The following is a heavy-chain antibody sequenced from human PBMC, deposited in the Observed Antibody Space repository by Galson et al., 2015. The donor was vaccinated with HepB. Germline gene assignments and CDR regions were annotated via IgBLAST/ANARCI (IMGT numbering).Heavy chain of an antibody. V-gene: IGHV3-23*01. CDR3: AKDFCRADNCNPFDY. J-gene: IGHJ4*02. CDR2: IYPSDDTT. D-gene: IGHD1-20*01. CDR1: GLTFSNYA. Sequence: SLRLSCAASGLTFSNYAMSWVRQAPGKGLEWVSGIYPSDDTTYYADSVKGRFTISRDDSKNTLYLQMNSLRAEDTAVYFCAKDFCRADNCNPFDYWGQGTLVTVSS.